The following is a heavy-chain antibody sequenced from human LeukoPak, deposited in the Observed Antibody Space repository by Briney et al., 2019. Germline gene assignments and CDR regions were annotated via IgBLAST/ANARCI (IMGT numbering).Heavy chain of an antibody. CDR3: AMIRDGYPDY. CDR1: GGTFSSYA. Sequence: SVKVSCKASGGTFSSYAISWVRQAPGQGLEWMGGIIPIFGTANYAQKFQGRVTITAGESTSTAYMELSSLRSEDTAVYYCAMIRDGYPDYWGQGTLVTVSS. CDR2: IIPIFGTA. V-gene: IGHV1-69*01. J-gene: IGHJ4*02. D-gene: IGHD5-24*01.